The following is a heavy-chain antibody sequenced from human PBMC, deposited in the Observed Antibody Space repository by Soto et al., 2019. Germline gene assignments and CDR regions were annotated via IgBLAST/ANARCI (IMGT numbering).Heavy chain of an antibody. J-gene: IGHJ4*02. V-gene: IGHV4-30-4*01. CDR3: ARVVDGYNFPFDS. Sequence: QVQLQESGPGLVKPSQTLSLTCTVSGGSFSSGNYHWSWIRQPPGKGLEWIGFIYYSRSTYYNPSLKSRVSISQDTPKNQFSLRLSPLTAADTAIYYCARVVDGYNFPFDSWGQGILVTVSS. D-gene: IGHD5-12*01. CDR1: GGSFSSGNYH. CDR2: IYYSRST.